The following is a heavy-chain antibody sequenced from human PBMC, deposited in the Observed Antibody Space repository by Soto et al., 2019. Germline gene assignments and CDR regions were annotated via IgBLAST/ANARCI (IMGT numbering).Heavy chain of an antibody. CDR1: GGTFSSYA. CDR3: ARTYTAMVYYYFDY. D-gene: IGHD5-18*01. J-gene: IGHJ4*02. CDR2: ISAYNGNT. Sequence: ASVKVSCKASGGTFSSYAISWVRQAPGQGLEWMGWISAYNGNTNYAQKLQGRVTMTTDTSTSTAYMELRSLRSDDTAVYYCARTYTAMVYYYFDYWGQGTLVTVSS. V-gene: IGHV1-18*01.